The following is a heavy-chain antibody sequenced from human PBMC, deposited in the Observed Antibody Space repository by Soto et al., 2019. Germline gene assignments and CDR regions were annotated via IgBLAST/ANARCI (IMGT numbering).Heavy chain of an antibody. CDR1: GFTVSSNY. J-gene: IGHJ4*02. D-gene: IGHD3-9*01. Sequence: EVQLVESGGGLIQPGGSLRLSCAASGFTVSSNYMSWVRQAPGKGLEWVSVIYSGGSTYYADSVKGRFTISRDNSKNTLYLQMNSLSAEDTAVYYCARGDYDILTGPIAPDYWGQGTLVTVSS. CDR3: ARGDYDILTGPIAPDY. CDR2: IYSGGST. V-gene: IGHV3-53*01.